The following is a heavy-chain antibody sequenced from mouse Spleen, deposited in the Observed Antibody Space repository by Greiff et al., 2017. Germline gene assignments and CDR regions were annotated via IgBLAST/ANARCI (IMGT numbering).Heavy chain of an antibody. J-gene: IGHJ1*01. D-gene: IGHD2-12*01. CDR1: GFTFSSYA. Sequence: EVKVVESGGGLVKPGGSLKLSCAASGFTFSSYAMSWVRQTPEKRLEWVAAINSNGGSTYYPDTVKDRFTISRDNAKNTLYLQMSSLRSEDTALYYCARRGSYYSYDGGYFDVWGAGTTVTVSS. V-gene: IGHV5-6-2*01. CDR3: ARRGSYYSYDGGYFDV. CDR2: INSNGGST.